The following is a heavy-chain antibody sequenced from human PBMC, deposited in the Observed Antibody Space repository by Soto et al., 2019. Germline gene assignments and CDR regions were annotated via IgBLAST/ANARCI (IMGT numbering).Heavy chain of an antibody. Sequence: SETLSLTCTVSGGSISSGGYYWSWIRQHPGKGLEWIGYIYYSGSTYYNPSLKSRVTISVDTSKNQFSLKLSSVTAADTAVYYCARGGGYDYIWGSYRQGTLFDPWGQGTLVTVSS. J-gene: IGHJ5*02. V-gene: IGHV4-31*03. CDR3: ARGGGYDYIWGSYRQGTLFDP. D-gene: IGHD3-16*02. CDR1: GGSISSGGYY. CDR2: IYYSGST.